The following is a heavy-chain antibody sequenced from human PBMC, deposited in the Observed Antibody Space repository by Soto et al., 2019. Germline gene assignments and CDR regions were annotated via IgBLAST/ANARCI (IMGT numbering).Heavy chain of an antibody. CDR1: GFTFSSYA. CDR3: ARGDRGGSGTPASYYYSGLDV. Sequence: DVHLLESGGHLVQPGGSLRLSCAASGFTFSSYAMSWVRQAPGKGLDWVSSVSAGGDMTYYSDSVKGRFTISRDNSNNVLFLQTNSLRIEDTALYYCARGDRGGSGTPASYYYSGLDVWGQGTTVTVS. J-gene: IGHJ6*02. V-gene: IGHV3-23*01. D-gene: IGHD2-15*01. CDR2: VSAGGDMT.